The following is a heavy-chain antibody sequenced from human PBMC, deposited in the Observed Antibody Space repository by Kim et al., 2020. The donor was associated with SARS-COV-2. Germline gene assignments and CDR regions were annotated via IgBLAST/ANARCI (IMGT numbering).Heavy chain of an antibody. CDR2: LYINTGDP. D-gene: IGHD3-22*01. CDR1: GYTFTDYA. Sequence: ASVKVSCKASGYTFTDYAMNWVRQAPGQGLEWMGRLYINTGDPTYAHGFTGRFVLSSDASVNTAYLEISSLRPDDTAVYFCARLYFSDSSGFDPGAWGQGTLVTVSS. CDR3: ARLYFSDSSGFDPGA. V-gene: IGHV7-4-1*02. J-gene: IGHJ5*02.